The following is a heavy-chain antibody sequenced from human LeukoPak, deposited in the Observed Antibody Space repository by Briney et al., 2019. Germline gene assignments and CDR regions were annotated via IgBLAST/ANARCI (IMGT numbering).Heavy chain of an antibody. CDR2: ISAYNGNT. CDR1: GYTFTSYG. J-gene: IGHJ6*02. V-gene: IGHV1-18*01. Sequence: ASVNVSFTASGYTFTSYGISWVLQAPGQGLEWMGWISAYNGNTNYAQKLQGRVTMTTDTSTSTAYMELRSLRSDDTAVYYCARVDPLGVRFLEWFADYYYGMDVWGQGTTVTVSS. D-gene: IGHD3-3*01. CDR3: ARVDPLGVRFLEWFADYYYGMDV.